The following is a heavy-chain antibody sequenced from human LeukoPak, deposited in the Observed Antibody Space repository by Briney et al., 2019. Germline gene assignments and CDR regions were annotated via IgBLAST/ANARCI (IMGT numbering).Heavy chain of an antibody. D-gene: IGHD5-18*01. CDR3: AREGYSCFRRQLWFDY. CDR1: GFTFSSYG. V-gene: IGHV3-30*02. Sequence: PGGSLRLSCAASGFTFSSYGMHWVRQAPGKGLEWVAFIRYDGSNKYYADSVKGRFTISRDNSKNTLYLQMNSLRAEDTAVYYCAREGYSCFRRQLWFDYWGQGTLVTVSS. CDR2: IRYDGSNK. J-gene: IGHJ4*02.